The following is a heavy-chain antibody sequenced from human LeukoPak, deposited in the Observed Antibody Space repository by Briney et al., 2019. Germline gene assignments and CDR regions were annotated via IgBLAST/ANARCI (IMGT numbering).Heavy chain of an antibody. CDR3: ARDRVAAAGDGFDI. CDR1: GGSFSGYY. Sequence: SETLSLTCAVYGGSFSGYYWSWIRQPPGKGLEWIGEINHSGSTNYNPSLKSRVTISVDTSKNQFSLKLSSVTAADTAVYYCARDRVAAAGDGFDIWGQGTMVTVSS. CDR2: INHSGST. D-gene: IGHD6-13*01. J-gene: IGHJ3*02. V-gene: IGHV4-34*01.